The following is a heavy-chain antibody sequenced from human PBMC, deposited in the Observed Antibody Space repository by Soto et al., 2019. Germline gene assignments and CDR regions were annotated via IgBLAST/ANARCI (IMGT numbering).Heavy chain of an antibody. D-gene: IGHD1-1*01. CDR2: ISYDRSEN. Sequence: HPGGSLRLSCAASGFTFNNYAMHWVRQAPGKGLEWVAIISYDRSENYQADSVKGRFTVSRDNSKDTLYLQMDSLRTEDTAVYYCARAFRPTYNTYPMDVWGQGTTVTSP. J-gene: IGHJ6*02. V-gene: IGHV3-30*03. CDR1: GFTFNNYA. CDR3: ARAFRPTYNTYPMDV.